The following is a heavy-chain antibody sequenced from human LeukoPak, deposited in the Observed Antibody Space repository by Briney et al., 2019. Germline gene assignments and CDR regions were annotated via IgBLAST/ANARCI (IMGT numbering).Heavy chain of an antibody. CDR3: ARGDLWSDPYDDY. D-gene: IGHD3-3*01. V-gene: IGHV3-48*02. Sequence: PGGSLRLSCAASGFTFSSYSMNWVRQAPGKGVEWVSYISSSGNSIYYADSVKGRFTTSRDNAKNLLSLQMNSLRDEDTAVYYCARGDLWSDPYDDYWGQGTLVTVSS. CDR1: GFTFSSYS. CDR2: ISSSGNSI. J-gene: IGHJ4*02.